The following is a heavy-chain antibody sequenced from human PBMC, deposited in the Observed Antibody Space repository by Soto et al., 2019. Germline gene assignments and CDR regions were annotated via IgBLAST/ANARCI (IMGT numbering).Heavy chain of an antibody. CDR1: GGTFSNHA. V-gene: IGHV1-69*13. CDR3: ARDDATYCGGDCYRYFYYGMDV. CDR2: IIPMFPTA. J-gene: IGHJ6*02. D-gene: IGHD2-21*02. Sequence: SVKVSCKASGGTFSNHAISWVRQAPGQGLEWVGGIIPMFPTADYAQRFQGRVTITADDSTTAVYMELSGLRSEDTAMYYCARDDATYCGGDCYRYFYYGMDVWGQGTTVTVSS.